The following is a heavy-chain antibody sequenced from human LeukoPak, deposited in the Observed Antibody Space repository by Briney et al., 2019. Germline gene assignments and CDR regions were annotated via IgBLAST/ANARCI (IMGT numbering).Heavy chain of an antibody. V-gene: IGHV4-59*12. CDR1: GGSISSYY. D-gene: IGHD3-10*01. J-gene: IGHJ4*02. CDR2: IYYSGST. Sequence: SETLSLTCTVSGGSISSYYWSWIRQPPGKGLEWIGYIYYSGSTNYNPSLKSRVTISVDTSKNQFSLKLSSVTAADTAVYYCARGSYYYGSGSYHDYWGQGTLVTVSS. CDR3: ARGSYYYGSGSYHDY.